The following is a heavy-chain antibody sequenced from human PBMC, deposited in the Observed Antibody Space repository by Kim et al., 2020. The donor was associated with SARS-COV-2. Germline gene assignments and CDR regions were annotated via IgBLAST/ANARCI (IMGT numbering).Heavy chain of an antibody. Sequence: GGSLRLSCAASGFTFSSYWMSWVRQAPGKGLEWVANIKQDGSEKYYVDSVKGRFTISRDNAKNSLYLQMNSLRAEDTAVYYCAKHRDSSGYSLFDYWGQGTLVTVSS. CDR2: IKQDGSEK. D-gene: IGHD3-22*01. V-gene: IGHV3-7*03. J-gene: IGHJ4*02. CDR1: GFTFSSYW. CDR3: AKHRDSSGYSLFDY.